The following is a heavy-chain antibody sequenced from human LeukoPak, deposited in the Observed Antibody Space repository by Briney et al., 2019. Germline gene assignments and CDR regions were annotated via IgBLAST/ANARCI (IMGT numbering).Heavy chain of an antibody. CDR1: GFTFSSYA. D-gene: IGHD3-22*01. J-gene: IGHJ4*02. CDR2: ISYDGSNK. CDR3: ARDFGIVVVITVFDY. V-gene: IGHV3-30-3*01. Sequence: PGGSLRLSCAASGFTFSSYAMHWVRQAPGKGLEWVAVISYDGSNKYYADSVKGRFTISRDNSKNTLYLQMNSLRAEDTAVYYCARDFGIVVVITVFDYWGQGTLVTVSS.